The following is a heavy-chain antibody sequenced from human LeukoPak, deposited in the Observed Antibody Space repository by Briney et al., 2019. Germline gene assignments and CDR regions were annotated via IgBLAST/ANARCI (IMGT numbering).Heavy chain of an antibody. J-gene: IGHJ5*02. CDR3: AGGDYGNQRSNNWFDP. V-gene: IGHV4-34*01. Sequence: PSETLSLTCAVYGESFRAYYWTWLRQPPGKGLEWIGEISHSGNINYNPSLKSRVTISVDTSKNQFSLRLSSVTAADTAVYYCAGGDYGNQRSNNWFDPWGQGTLLTVSS. D-gene: IGHD4-17*01. CDR2: ISHSGNI. CDR1: GESFRAYY.